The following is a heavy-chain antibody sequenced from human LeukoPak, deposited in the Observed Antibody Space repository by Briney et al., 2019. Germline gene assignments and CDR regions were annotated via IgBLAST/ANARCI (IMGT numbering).Heavy chain of an antibody. Sequence: SETLSLTCTVSGGSFSSGSYYWSWIRQPPGKGLEWIGYIYYSGSTNYNPSLKSRVTISVDTSKNQFSLKLSSVTAADTAVYYCARACGGDCYLALAFDIWGQGTMVTVSS. J-gene: IGHJ3*02. CDR3: ARACGGDCYLALAFDI. CDR1: GGSFSSGSYY. V-gene: IGHV4-61*01. D-gene: IGHD2-21*02. CDR2: IYYSGST.